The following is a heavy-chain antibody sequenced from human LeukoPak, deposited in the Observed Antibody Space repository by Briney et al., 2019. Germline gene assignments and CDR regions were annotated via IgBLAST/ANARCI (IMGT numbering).Heavy chain of an antibody. D-gene: IGHD3-22*01. Sequence: PSETLSLTCTVSGGSISSYYWSWIRQPPGKGLEWIGYIYYSGSTNYNPSLTSRVTISVDTSKNQFSLKLSSVTAADTAVYYCAREILYDSTGYYLWGQGTLVTVSS. V-gene: IGHV4-59*01. CDR3: AREILYDSTGYYL. J-gene: IGHJ4*02. CDR2: IYYSGST. CDR1: GGSISSYY.